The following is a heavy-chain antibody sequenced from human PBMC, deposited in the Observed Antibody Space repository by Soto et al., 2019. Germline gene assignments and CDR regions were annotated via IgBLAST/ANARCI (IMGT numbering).Heavy chain of an antibody. V-gene: IGHV3-73*01. CDR3: NSTDTNGFYT. J-gene: IGHJ5*02. D-gene: IGHD2-8*01. Sequence: GGSLTVSRVTCGFKSGASNLLPARHASGKGLEWLGPIGSKGETYATTYAASVKGRFTISRDDSKKTAYLQMNNLESEDTAVYYCNSTDTNGFYTRARRALV. CDR2: IGSKGETYAT. CDR1: GFKSGASN.